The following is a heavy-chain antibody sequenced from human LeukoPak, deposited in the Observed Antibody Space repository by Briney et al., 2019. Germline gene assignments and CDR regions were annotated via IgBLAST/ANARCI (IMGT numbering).Heavy chain of an antibody. CDR3: ALRFRVQVDY. V-gene: IGHV1-69*04. D-gene: IGHD3-3*01. Sequence: GASVKVSCKASGGTFSSYAISWVRQAPRQGLEWMGRIIPILGIANYAQKFQGRVTITADKSTSTAYMELSSLRSEDTAVYYCALRFRVQVDYWGQGTPVTVSS. CDR1: GGTFSSYA. CDR2: IIPILGIA. J-gene: IGHJ4*02.